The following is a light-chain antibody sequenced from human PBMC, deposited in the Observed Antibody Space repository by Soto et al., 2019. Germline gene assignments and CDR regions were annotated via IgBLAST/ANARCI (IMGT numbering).Light chain of an antibody. CDR1: QTITSSY. V-gene: IGKV3-20*01. J-gene: IGKJ1*01. Sequence: EIVLTKCPGNLYLSPGGRGPISSRASQTITSSYLAWYQQRPGQAPRLLIYGSSSRATGIPDRFSGSGSGTDFTLTISRLEPEDFAVYYCQQYGSSLWTFGQGTKVDIK. CDR2: GSS. CDR3: QQYGSSLWT.